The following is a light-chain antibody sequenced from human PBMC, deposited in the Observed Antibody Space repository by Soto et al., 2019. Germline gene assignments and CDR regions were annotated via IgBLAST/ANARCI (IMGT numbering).Light chain of an antibody. V-gene: IGKV3-20*01. CDR3: QQYGRSSSYT. J-gene: IGKJ2*01. CDR1: HSVSSN. Sequence: EIVLTQSPGTLSLSPGERATLSCRASHSVSSNFAWYQQKPDQAPRLLIYGASTRATGIPDRFSGSGSGTDFSLTISGLEPEDFAVYYCQQYGRSSSYTFGQGTKLEIK. CDR2: GAS.